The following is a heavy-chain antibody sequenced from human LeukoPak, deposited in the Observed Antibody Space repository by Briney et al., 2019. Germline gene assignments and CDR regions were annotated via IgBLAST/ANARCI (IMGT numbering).Heavy chain of an antibody. D-gene: IGHD4-17*01. CDR2: IKQDGSEK. CDR3: AKVGTTVTTYYYYYMDV. Sequence: GGSLRLSCAASGFTFSSYWMSWVRQAPGKGLEWVANIKQDGSEKYYVDSVKGRFTISRDNAKNSLYLQMNSLRAEDTAVYYCAKVGTTVTTYYYYYMDVWGKGTTVTVSS. CDR1: GFTFSSYW. V-gene: IGHV3-7*03. J-gene: IGHJ6*03.